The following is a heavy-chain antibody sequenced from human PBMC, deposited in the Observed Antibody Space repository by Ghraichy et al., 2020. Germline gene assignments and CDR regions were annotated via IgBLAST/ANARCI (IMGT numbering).Heavy chain of an antibody. J-gene: IGHJ5*02. CDR2: IYYSGNT. CDR3: ARLGNWDYSNYGWFDP. Sequence: SQTLSLTFTVSGGSISSYYWSWIRQPPGKGLEWIGYIYYSGNTNYNPSLKSRVTISVDTSKNQFSLKLSSVTAAETAVYYCARLGNWDYSNYGWFDPWGQGTLVTVSS. CDR1: GGSISSYY. D-gene: IGHD4-11*01. V-gene: IGHV4-59*01.